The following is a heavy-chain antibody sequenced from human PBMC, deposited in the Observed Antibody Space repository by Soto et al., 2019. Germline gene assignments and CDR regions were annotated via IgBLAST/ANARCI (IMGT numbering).Heavy chain of an antibody. J-gene: IGHJ6*02. V-gene: IGHV3-33*01. D-gene: IGHD6-6*01. CDR2: IWYDGSNK. CDR1: GFTFSSYG. Sequence: PGGSLRLSCAASGFTFSSYGMHWVRQAPGKGLEWVAVIWYDGSNKYYADSVKGRFTISRDNSKNTLYLQMNSLRAEDTAVYYCARANFRLDYYYGMDVWGQGTTVTVSS. CDR3: ARANFRLDYYYGMDV.